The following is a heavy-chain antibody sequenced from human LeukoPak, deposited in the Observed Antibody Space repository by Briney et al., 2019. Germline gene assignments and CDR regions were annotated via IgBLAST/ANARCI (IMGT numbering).Heavy chain of an antibody. CDR1: GFTFSSYS. V-gene: IGHV3-21*01. D-gene: IGHD2-2*01. J-gene: IGHJ4*02. Sequence: GGSLRLSCAASGFTFSSYSMTWVRQAPGKGLEWVSSISSSSSYIYYADSVKGRFTISRDNAKNSLYLQMNSLRAEDTVVYYCARAPGISSSTSCFGYWGQGTLVTVSS. CDR3: ARAPGISSSTSCFGY. CDR2: ISSSSSYI.